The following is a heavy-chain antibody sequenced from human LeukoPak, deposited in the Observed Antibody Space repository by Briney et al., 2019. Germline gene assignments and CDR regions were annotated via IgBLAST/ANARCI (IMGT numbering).Heavy chain of an antibody. CDR3: ARDTYRFDDY. V-gene: IGHV3-7*01. CDR1: GFTFSSYW. J-gene: IGHJ4*02. CDR2: INEDGSDK. Sequence: PGGSLRLSCAASGFTFSSYWMSWVRQAPGKGLEWVASINEDGSDKYYVDSVKGRFTISRDNAKNSLYLQTNSLRAEDTAVYYCARDTYRFDDYWGQGTLVTVSS.